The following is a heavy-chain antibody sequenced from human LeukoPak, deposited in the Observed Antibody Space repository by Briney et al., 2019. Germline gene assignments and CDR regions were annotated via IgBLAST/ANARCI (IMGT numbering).Heavy chain of an antibody. J-gene: IGHJ4*02. D-gene: IGHD2-2*01. CDR1: GYTFTSYY. Sequence: ASVKVSCKASGYTFTSYYMHWVRQAPGQGLEWMGIINPSGGNTNYAQKLQGRVTMTTDTSTGTAYMELRSLRSDDTAVYYCARDRADCSSTSCYYTDFGYWGQGTLVTVSS. V-gene: IGHV1-46*01. CDR3: ARDRADCSSTSCYYTDFGY. CDR2: INPSGGNT.